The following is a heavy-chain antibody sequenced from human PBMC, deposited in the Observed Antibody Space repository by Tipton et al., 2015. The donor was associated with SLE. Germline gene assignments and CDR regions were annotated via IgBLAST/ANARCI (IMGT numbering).Heavy chain of an antibody. CDR3: ARHKDDAFDI. V-gene: IGHV3-30-3*01. CDR2: ISYDGSNK. J-gene: IGHJ3*02. CDR1: GFTFSDYS. Sequence: SLRLSCAASGFTFSDYSMNWVRQAPGKGLAWVAVISYDGSNKYYADSVKGRFTISRDNSKNTLYLQMNSLRAEDTAVYYCARHKDDAFDIWGQGTMVTVSS.